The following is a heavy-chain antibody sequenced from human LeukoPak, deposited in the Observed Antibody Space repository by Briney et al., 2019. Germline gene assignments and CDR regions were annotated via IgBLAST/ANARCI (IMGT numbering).Heavy chain of an antibody. D-gene: IGHD6-13*01. CDR2: IWYDGSNK. J-gene: IGHJ4*02. V-gene: IGHV3-33*01. Sequence: HPGGSPRLSCAASGFTFSSYGMHWVRQAPGKGLEWVAVIWYDGSNKYYADSVKGRFTISRDNSKNTLYLQMNSLRAEDTAVYYCARLAIAAASLDYWGQGTLVTVSS. CDR1: GFTFSSYG. CDR3: ARLAIAAASLDY.